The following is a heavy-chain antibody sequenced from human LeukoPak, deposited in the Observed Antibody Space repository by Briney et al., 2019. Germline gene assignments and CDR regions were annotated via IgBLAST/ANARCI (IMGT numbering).Heavy chain of an antibody. V-gene: IGHV1-69*13. Sequence: ASVKVSCKASGGTFSSYAISWVRQAPGQGLEWMGGIIPIFGTANYAQRFQGRVTITADESTSTAYMELSSLRSEDTAVYYCAREGYYGSGSYSFGAFDIWGQGTMVTVSS. CDR3: AREGYYGSGSYSFGAFDI. CDR1: GGTFSSYA. J-gene: IGHJ3*02. CDR2: IIPIFGTA. D-gene: IGHD3-10*01.